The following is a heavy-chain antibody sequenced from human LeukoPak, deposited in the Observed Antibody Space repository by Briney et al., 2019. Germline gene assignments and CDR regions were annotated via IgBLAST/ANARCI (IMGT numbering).Heavy chain of an antibody. Sequence: GGSLRLSCAASGFTVSSNYMNWVRQAPGKGLEWVSFIYRGDRTYYADSVKVRFTMSRDDMKKTVYLQMDSLRAEDTAVYYCASSHCTAGSCNWFDPWGQGTLVTVPP. D-gene: IGHD2-8*02. CDR1: GFTVSSNY. J-gene: IGHJ5*02. CDR3: ASSHCTAGSCNWFDP. CDR2: IYRGDRT. V-gene: IGHV3-66*01.